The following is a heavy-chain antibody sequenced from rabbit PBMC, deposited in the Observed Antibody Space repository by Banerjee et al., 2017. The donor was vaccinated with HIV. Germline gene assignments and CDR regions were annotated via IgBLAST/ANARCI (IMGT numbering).Heavy chain of an antibody. V-gene: IGHV1S40*01. CDR3: ARDLGVAGYGYATNL. J-gene: IGHJ4*01. Sequence: QSLEESGGDLVKPGASLTLTCTASGFSLSNNYVMCWVRQAPGKGPEWIACIYTSSSGSTYYASWAKGRFTISITSSTTVTLQMTSLTAADTATYFCARDLGVAGYGYATNLWGPGTLVTVS. CDR1: GFSLSNNYV. CDR2: IYTSSSGST. D-gene: IGHD6-1*01.